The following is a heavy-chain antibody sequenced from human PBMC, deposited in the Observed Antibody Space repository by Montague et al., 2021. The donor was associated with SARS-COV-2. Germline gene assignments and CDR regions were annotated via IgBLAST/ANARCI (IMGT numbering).Heavy chain of an antibody. V-gene: IGHV3-21*01. Sequence: SLRPSFAASGFTFSSYSMNWVRQAPGKGLEWVSSISSSSSYIYYADSVKGRFTISRDNAKNSLYLQMNSLRAEDTAVYYCARAGTYYDILTGYAELGYFDYWGQGTLVTVSS. CDR1: GFTFSSYS. CDR2: ISSSSSYI. CDR3: ARAGTYYDILTGYAELGYFDY. J-gene: IGHJ4*02. D-gene: IGHD3-9*01.